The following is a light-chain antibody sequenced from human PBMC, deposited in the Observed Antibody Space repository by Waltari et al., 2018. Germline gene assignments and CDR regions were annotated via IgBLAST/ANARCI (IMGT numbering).Light chain of an antibody. J-gene: IGLJ2*01. CDR1: ILRTHS. CDR3: SSRELSGHVV. Sequence: SSDLTQDPAVSVALGQTVRITCQGDILRTHSGNWCRQKPGQPPELVIYGKNNRPSGIPDRFSASSSGNTASLIITGAQAEDEADYYCSSRELSGHVVFGGGTRLTVL. V-gene: IGLV3-19*01. CDR2: GKN.